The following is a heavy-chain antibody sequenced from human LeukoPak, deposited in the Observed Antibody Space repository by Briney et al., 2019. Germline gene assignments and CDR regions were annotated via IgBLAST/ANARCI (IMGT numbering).Heavy chain of an antibody. CDR2: ISSSSSYI. V-gene: IGHV3-21*01. CDR1: GFTFSTYN. Sequence: PGGSLRLSCAASGFTFSTYNMNWVRQAPGKGLEWVSSISSSSSYIYYADSVKGRFTISRDNAKNSLYLQMNSLRAEDTAVYYCARESTSYYDSSGYPYWGQGTLVTVSS. J-gene: IGHJ4*02. CDR3: ARESTSYYDSSGYPY. D-gene: IGHD3-22*01.